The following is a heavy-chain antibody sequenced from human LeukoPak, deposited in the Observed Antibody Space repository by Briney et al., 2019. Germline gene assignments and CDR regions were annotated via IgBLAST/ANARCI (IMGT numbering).Heavy chain of an antibody. D-gene: IGHD1-20*01. CDR1: GGTFSSYA. CDR2: IIPIFGTA. V-gene: IGHV1-69*05. J-gene: IGHJ4*02. CDR3: ARARYNWNDDNYFDY. Sequence: ASVKVSCKASGGTFSSYAISWVRQAPGQGLEWMGGIIPIFGTANYAQKFQGRVTITTDESTSTAYMELSSLRSEETAVYYCARARYNWNDDNYFDYWGQGTLVTVSS.